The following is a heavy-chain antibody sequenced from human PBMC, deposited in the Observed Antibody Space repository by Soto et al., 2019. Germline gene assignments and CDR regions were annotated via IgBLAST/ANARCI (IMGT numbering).Heavy chain of an antibody. V-gene: IGHV1-69*06. CDR2: IIPIFGTA. CDR3: ARSPLNCSSTSCYTANWFDP. J-gene: IGHJ5*02. D-gene: IGHD2-2*02. CDR1: GGTFSSYA. Sequence: SVKVSCKASGGTFSSYAISWVRQAPGQGLEWMGGIIPIFGTANYAQKFQGRVTITADKSTSTAYMELSSLRSEDTAVYYCARSPLNCSSTSCYTANWFDPWGQGTLVTVSS.